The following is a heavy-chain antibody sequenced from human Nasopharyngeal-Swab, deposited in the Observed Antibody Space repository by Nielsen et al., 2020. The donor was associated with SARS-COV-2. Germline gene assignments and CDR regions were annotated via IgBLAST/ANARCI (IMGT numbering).Heavy chain of an antibody. CDR1: GFTFSSYG. J-gene: IGHJ4*02. Sequence: GGSLRLSCAASGFTFSSYGMHWVRQAPGKGLEWVAVIWYDGSNKYYADSVKGRFTIPRDNSKNTLYLQMNSLRAEDTAVYYCARGRSSSWEDYFDYWGQGTLVTVSS. CDR2: IWYDGSNK. V-gene: IGHV3-33*01. CDR3: ARGRSSSWEDYFDY. D-gene: IGHD6-13*01.